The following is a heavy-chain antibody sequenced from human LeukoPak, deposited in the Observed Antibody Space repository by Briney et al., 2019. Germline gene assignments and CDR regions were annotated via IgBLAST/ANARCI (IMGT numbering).Heavy chain of an antibody. V-gene: IGHV1-69*04. CDR2: IIPILGIA. CDR1: GGTFSSYA. J-gene: IGHJ6*02. Sequence: ASVKVSCKASGGTFSSYAISWVRQAPGQGLEWMGRIIPILGIANYAQKFQGRVTITADKSTSTAYMELSSLRSEDTAVYYCARGPIVVVPAAMVRNYYYYGMDVWGQGTTVTVSS. CDR3: ARGPIVVVPAAMVRNYYYYGMDV. D-gene: IGHD2-2*01.